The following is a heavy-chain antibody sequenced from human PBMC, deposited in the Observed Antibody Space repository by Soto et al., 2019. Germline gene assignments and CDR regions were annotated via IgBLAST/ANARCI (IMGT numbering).Heavy chain of an antibody. Sequence: QVQLVQSGAEVKKPGASVKVSCKASGYTFTSYDINWVRQATGQGLEWMGWMNPNSGNTGYAQKFQGRITMTRNTSITTAYMDLSSLRSEDTAVYYCARGPYYYYYMDVWGKGTTVTVSS. CDR2: MNPNSGNT. CDR1: GYTFTSYD. J-gene: IGHJ6*03. V-gene: IGHV1-8*01. CDR3: ARGPYYYYYMDV.